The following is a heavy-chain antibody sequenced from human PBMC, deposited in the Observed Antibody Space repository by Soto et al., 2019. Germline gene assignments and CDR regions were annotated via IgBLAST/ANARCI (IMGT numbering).Heavy chain of an antibody. Sequence: ASVKVSCKASGYTFTSYGINWVRQAPGQGLEWMGWISAYNGNTNYAQKLQGRVTMTTDTSTSTAYMELRSLRSDDTAVYYCARDLTAGATRIVGATTAFDIWGQGTMVTVSS. CDR1: GYTFTSYG. D-gene: IGHD1-26*01. CDR2: ISAYNGNT. CDR3: ARDLTAGATRIVGATTAFDI. V-gene: IGHV1-18*01. J-gene: IGHJ3*02.